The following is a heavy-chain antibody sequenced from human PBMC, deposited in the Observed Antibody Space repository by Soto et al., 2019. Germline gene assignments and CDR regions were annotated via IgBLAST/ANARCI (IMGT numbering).Heavy chain of an antibody. D-gene: IGHD1-26*01. V-gene: IGHV3-23*01. CDR2: ISGSGGST. CDR1: GFTFSSYA. CDR3: AKLPVGATKGY. Sequence: GGSLRLSCAASGFTFSSYAMSWVRQASGKGLEWVSAISGSGGSTYYADSVKGRFTISRDNSKNTLYLQMNSLRAEDTAVYYCAKLPVGATKGYWGQGTLVTVSS. J-gene: IGHJ4*02.